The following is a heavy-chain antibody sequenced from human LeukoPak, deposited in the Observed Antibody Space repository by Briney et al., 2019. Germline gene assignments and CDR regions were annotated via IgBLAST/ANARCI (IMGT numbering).Heavy chain of an antibody. CDR2: INPNNSDT. CDR3: ARAVYDILTGYYGPADY. D-gene: IGHD3-9*01. V-gene: IGHV1-2*02. J-gene: IGHJ4*02. Sequence: GASVKVSCKASGYTFTGYYMHWVRQAPGEGLEWMGWINPNNSDTIYAQKFQGRVTMTRDTSISTAYMELSRLRSGDTAVYYCARAVYDILTGYYGPADYWGQGTLVTVSS. CDR1: GYTFTGYY.